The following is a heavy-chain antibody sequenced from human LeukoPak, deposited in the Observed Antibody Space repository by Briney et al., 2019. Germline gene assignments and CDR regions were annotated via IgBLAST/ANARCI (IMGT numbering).Heavy chain of an antibody. CDR2: INHSGST. CDR3: ARGLSVSDCSSTSCYVRGYYYYGMDV. CDR1: GGSFSGYY. D-gene: IGHD2-2*01. Sequence: SETLSLTCAVYGGSFSGYYWSWIRQPPGKGLEWIGEINHSGSTNYNPSLKSRVTTSVDTSKNQFSLKLSSVTAADTAVYYCARGLSVSDCSSTSCYVRGYYYYGMDVWGQGTTVTVSS. J-gene: IGHJ6*02. V-gene: IGHV4-34*01.